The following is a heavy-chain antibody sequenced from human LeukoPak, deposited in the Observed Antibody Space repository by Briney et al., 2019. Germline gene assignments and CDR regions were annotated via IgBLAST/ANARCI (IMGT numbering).Heavy chain of an antibody. D-gene: IGHD3-16*02. J-gene: IGHJ4*02. V-gene: IGHV3-30*04. CDR3: ARGPYDYVWGSYRRAIGLDY. CDR2: ILYDGSNK. CDR1: GFTFSSYA. Sequence: PGGSLRLSCAASGFTFSSYAMYWVRQAPGKGLQWVATILYDGSNKYYVDSVKGRFTISRDNSKNTLYLQMNSLRAEDTAVYYCARGPYDYVWGSYRRAIGLDYWGQGTLVTVSS.